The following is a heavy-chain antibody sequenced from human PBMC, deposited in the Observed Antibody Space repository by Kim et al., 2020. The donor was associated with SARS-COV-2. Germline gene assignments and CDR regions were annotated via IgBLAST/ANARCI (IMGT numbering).Heavy chain of an antibody. Sequence: GGSLRLSCAASAFTLNNVWMNWVRQPPGKGLEWLGVIKNKPTGGTTHFAALVEGRFTISKDDSKNMLYLQINSLKTEDTAMYYCTTFNRQDPFHAWGRGT. CDR1: AFTLNNVW. V-gene: IGHV3-15*01. CDR2: IKNKPTGGTT. J-gene: IGHJ3*01. CDR3: TTFNRQDPFHA.